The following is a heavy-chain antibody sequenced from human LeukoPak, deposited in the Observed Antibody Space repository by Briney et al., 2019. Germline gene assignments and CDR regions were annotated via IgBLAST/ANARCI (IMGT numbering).Heavy chain of an antibody. V-gene: IGHV3-30*02. CDR3: AARIAAVPDY. D-gene: IGHD6-13*01. CDR2: IRYDGSNK. Sequence: GGSLRLSCAASGFTFSSYWMSWVRQAPGKGLEWVAFIRYDGSNKYYADSVKGRFTISRDNSKNTLYLQMNSLRAEDTAVYYCAARIAAVPDYWGQGTLVTVSS. CDR1: GFTFSSYW. J-gene: IGHJ4*02.